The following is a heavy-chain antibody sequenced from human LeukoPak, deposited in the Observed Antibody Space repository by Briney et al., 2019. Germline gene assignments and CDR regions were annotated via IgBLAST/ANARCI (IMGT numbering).Heavy chain of an antibody. CDR2: ITSSSNYI. Sequence: GGSLRLSCAASGFTFNNYAMNWVRQAPGKGLEWLSSITSSSNYIYYADSVKGRFTISRDNVQNSLYLQMNSLRAEDTAMYYCARDRGYFDNWGQGTLVTVSS. CDR1: GFTFNNYA. J-gene: IGHJ4*02. CDR3: ARDRGYFDN. V-gene: IGHV3-21*01.